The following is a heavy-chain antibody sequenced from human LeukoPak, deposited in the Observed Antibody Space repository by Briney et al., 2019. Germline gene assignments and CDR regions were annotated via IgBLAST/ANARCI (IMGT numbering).Heavy chain of an antibody. Sequence: SETLSLTCTVSGGSISTYFWSWIRQPPGKELERIGYIFYTGMTNYNPSLKRRVTISVDTSKNQFSLRLTSVTAADTAVYFCARATAAGLNAFDIWGQGTMVTVSS. CDR3: ARATAAGLNAFDI. J-gene: IGHJ3*02. D-gene: IGHD6-13*01. V-gene: IGHV4-59*01. CDR1: GGSISTYF. CDR2: IFYTGMT.